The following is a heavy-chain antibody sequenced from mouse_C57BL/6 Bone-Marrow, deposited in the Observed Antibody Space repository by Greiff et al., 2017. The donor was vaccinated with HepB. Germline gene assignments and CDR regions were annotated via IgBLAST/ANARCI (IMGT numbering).Heavy chain of an antibody. CDR2: IRSKSSNYAT. Sequence: EVKLVDSGGGLVQPKGSLKLSCAASGFTFNTYAMHWVRQAPGKGLEWVARIRSKSSNYATYYADSVKDRFTISRDDSQSMLYLKMNNLKTEDTAMYYCGREYMRYYYGSSPNWYFDVGGTGTTVTVSS. CDR3: GREYMRYYYGSSPNWYFDV. J-gene: IGHJ1*03. D-gene: IGHD1-1*01. CDR1: GFTFNTYA. V-gene: IGHV10-3*01.